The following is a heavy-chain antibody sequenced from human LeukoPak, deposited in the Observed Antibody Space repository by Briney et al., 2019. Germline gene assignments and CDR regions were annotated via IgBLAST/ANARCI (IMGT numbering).Heavy chain of an antibody. CDR2: INRSGVT. D-gene: IGHD6-19*01. Sequence: TSEPLSLTCAVSRYSINSVSRSFFWGWIRQPPGKGLEWIGSINRSGVTYYNPSLKSRVAISVDTSTNHFSLSLNSVTAADTAVYYCTRVSVAGAFVDWGQGTVVTVSS. V-gene: IGHV4-38-2*01. CDR1: RYSINSVSRSFF. CDR3: TRVSVAGAFVD. J-gene: IGHJ4*02.